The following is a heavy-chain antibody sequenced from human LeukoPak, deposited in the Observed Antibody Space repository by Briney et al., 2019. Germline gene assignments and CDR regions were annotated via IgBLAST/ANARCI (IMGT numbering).Heavy chain of an antibody. D-gene: IGHD2-8*01. Sequence: SETLSLTCTVSGGSISSYYWSWIRQPPGKGLEWIGYIYYSGSTNYNPSLKSRVTISVDTSKNQFSLKLSSVTAADTAVYYCARRPRMKAFDIWGQGTMVTVSS. J-gene: IGHJ3*02. CDR1: GGSISSYY. V-gene: IGHV4-59*01. CDR2: IYYSGST. CDR3: ARRPRMKAFDI.